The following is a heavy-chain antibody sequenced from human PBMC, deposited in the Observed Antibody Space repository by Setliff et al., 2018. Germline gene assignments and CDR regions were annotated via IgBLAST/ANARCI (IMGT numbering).Heavy chain of an antibody. D-gene: IGHD2-21*01. CDR2: IRYDGYNK. J-gene: IGHJ6*01. CDR1: GFVFGTYG. V-gene: IGHV3-30*02. CDR3: AKDSLEVVIALHGMDV. Sequence: GESLKISCAASGFVFGTYGMHWVRQAPGKGLEWVAFIRYDGYNKYYADSVQGRFTISRDNSKNTLFLQMDSLRDDDTAVYYCAKDSLEVVIALHGMDVWGQGTTVTVSS.